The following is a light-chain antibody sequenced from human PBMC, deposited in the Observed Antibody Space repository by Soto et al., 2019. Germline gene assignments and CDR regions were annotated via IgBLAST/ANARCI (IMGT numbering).Light chain of an antibody. J-gene: IGKJ5*01. CDR3: QQLNIYPIT. V-gene: IGKV1-9*01. Sequence: IQLTQSPSSLSASVGDRVTITCRASQGINTFLAWYQQKAGKAPKLLIYAASTLQSGVPSRFSGSGSGTDFTLTISSLQSEDFATYYCQQLNIYPITFGQGTRLEIK. CDR1: QGINTF. CDR2: AAS.